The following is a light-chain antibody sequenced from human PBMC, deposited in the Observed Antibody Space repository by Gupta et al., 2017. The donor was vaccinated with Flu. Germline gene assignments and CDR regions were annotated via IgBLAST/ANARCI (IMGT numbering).Light chain of an antibody. CDR1: SSDVGGYNY. V-gene: IGLV2-14*01. CDR3: SSYTSSSTLGV. CDR2: EVS. Sequence: SSDVGGYNYVSWYQQHPGKAPKLMIYEVSNRPSGVSNRFSGSKSGNTASLTISGLQAEDEADYYCSSYTSSSTLGVFGTGTKVTVL. J-gene: IGLJ1*01.